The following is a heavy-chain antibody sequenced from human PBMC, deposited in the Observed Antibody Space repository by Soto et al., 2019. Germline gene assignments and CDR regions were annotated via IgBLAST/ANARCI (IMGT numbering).Heavy chain of an antibody. Sequence: EVPLLESGGGLVQPGGSLRLSCAASGFTFSSYAMSWVRQAPGKGLEWVSAISGSGGSTYYADSVKGRFTISRDNSKNTLYLQMNSLRAEDTAVYYCAKGKPCSGGSCYKGYFDYWGQGTLVTVSS. CDR1: GFTFSSYA. CDR2: ISGSGGST. D-gene: IGHD2-15*01. J-gene: IGHJ4*02. CDR3: AKGKPCSGGSCYKGYFDY. V-gene: IGHV3-23*01.